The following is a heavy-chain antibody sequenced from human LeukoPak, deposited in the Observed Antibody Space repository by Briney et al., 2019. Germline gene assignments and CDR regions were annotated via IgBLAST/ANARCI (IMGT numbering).Heavy chain of an antibody. CDR2: IYPGDSDT. V-gene: IGHV5-51*01. D-gene: IGHD3-22*01. CDR1: GYSFTGYW. CDR3: ARLYYYDSSGYYCDY. J-gene: IGHJ4*02. Sequence: GESLKISCKGSGYSFTGYWIGWVRQMPGKGLEWMGIIYPGDSDTRYSPSFQGQVTISADKSISTAYLQWSSLKASDTAMYYCARLYYYDSSGYYCDYWGQGTLVTVSS.